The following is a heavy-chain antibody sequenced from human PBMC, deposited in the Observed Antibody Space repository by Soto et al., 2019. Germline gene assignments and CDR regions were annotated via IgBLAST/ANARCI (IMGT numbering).Heavy chain of an antibody. D-gene: IGHD5-18*01. CDR2: VSYAGSSK. CDR3: ARGYGRNFDY. V-gene: IGHV3-30-3*01. Sequence: GGSLRLSCAASGFTFSNYAMHWVRQAPGKGLEWVTLVSYAGSSKLYADSVKGRFTISRDNSKNTVFLQMNSLRTEDTAVYYCARGYGRNFDYWGQGTLVTVSS. J-gene: IGHJ4*02. CDR1: GFTFSNYA.